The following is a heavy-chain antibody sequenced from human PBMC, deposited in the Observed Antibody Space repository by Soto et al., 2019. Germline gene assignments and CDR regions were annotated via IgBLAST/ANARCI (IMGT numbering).Heavy chain of an antibody. CDR2: ITDGGGST. D-gene: IGHD6-13*01. J-gene: IGHJ4*02. V-gene: IGHV3-23*01. CDR1: GFTFSSYA. CDR3: AKVGLFRNGYMGVVRGDY. Sequence: DVQLLESGGGLVQPGVSLRLSCAASGFTFSSYAMRWVRQAPGKGLEWVSGITDGGGSTFYADSLQGRFTISRDNSKNTLYLQMSGLTAEDTAIYYWAKVGLFRNGYMGVVRGDYWGQGTLVTVSA.